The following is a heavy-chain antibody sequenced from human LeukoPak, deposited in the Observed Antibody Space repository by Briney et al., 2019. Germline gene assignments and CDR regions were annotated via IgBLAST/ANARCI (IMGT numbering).Heavy chain of an antibody. CDR3: ARGDHVRIYAESAFDI. J-gene: IGHJ3*02. CDR2: INPSGGST. V-gene: IGHV1-46*01. Sequence: ASVKVSCKSYGNTLTSYFMHWVRQAPGQGLEWMGIINPSGGSTNYAQKFQGRVTMTRDTSTSTVYMELSRLRSEDTAVYYCARGDHVRIYAESAFDIWGQGTKVTVSS. D-gene: IGHD3-3*01. CDR1: GNTLTSYF.